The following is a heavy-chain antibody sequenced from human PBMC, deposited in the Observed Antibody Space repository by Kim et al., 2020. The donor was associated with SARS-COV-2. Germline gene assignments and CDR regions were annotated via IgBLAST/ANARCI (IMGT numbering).Heavy chain of an antibody. J-gene: IGHJ6*03. V-gene: IGHV4-59*08. Sequence: SETLSLTCTVSGGSISSYYWSWIRQPPGKGLEWIGYIYYSGSTNYNPSLKSRVTISVDTSKNQFSLKLSSVTAADTAVYYCARQLGGRYCSGGSCYYYYYMDVWGKGTTVTVSS. CDR1: GGSISSYY. CDR2: IYYSGST. CDR3: ARQLGGRYCSGGSCYYYYYMDV. D-gene: IGHD2-15*01.